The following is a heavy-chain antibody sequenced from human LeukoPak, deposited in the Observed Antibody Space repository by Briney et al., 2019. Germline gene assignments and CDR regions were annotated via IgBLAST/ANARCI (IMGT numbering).Heavy chain of an antibody. CDR3: ARGRSGYHMGDSYFDY. CDR2: IYYSGST. V-gene: IGHV4-39*07. CDR1: GVSISSSSYY. D-gene: IGHD3-3*01. Sequence: SETLSLTCTVSGVSISSSSYYWGWIRQPPGKGLEWIGSIYYSGSTYYNPSLKSRVTISVDTSKNQFSLKLSSVTAADTAVYYCARGRSGYHMGDSYFDYWGQGTLVTVSS. J-gene: IGHJ4*02.